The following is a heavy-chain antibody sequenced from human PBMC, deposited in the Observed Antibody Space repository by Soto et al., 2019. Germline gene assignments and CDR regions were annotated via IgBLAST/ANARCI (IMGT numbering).Heavy chain of an antibody. CDR2: IIPVFGTP. CDR1: GDTLSNYA. CDR3: ARAMQKLRSVAATFYSGMDV. V-gene: IGHV1-69*12. Sequence: QVQLVQSGAEVKKPGSSVKVSCKASGDTLSNYAVSWVRQAPGQGPEWMGGIIPVFGTPSYAQKFQGRVTITADESTNTADLELSRLRSEDTAVYYCARAMQKLRSVAATFYSGMDVWGQGTTVIVSS. J-gene: IGHJ6*02. D-gene: IGHD5-12*01.